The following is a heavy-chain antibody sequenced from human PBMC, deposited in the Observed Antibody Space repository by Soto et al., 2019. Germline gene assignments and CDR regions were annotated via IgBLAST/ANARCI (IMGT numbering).Heavy chain of an antibody. Sequence: PGGSLRLSCAASGFTVSSNYMSWVRQAPGKGLEWVSVIYSGGSTYYADSVKGRFTISRHNSKNTMYHQMNSLRAEYTAVYYCARHAEELLWFGELQPYYYYYYMDVWGKGTTVTVSS. CDR2: IYSGGST. CDR3: ARHAEELLWFGELQPYYYYYYMDV. D-gene: IGHD3-10*01. CDR1: GFTVSSNY. J-gene: IGHJ6*03. V-gene: IGHV3-53*04.